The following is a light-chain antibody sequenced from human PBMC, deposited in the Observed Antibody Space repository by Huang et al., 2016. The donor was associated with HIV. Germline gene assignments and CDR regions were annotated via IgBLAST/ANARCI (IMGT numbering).Light chain of an antibody. Sequence: EIVMTQSPATLSVSPGERATLSCRASETVVRNLAWYQQKPGQAPGLLIHGASTRATGIPARFGGSGSGTEFTLTISSLQSEDVAVYYCQQYNYWPQTFGQGTKVEIK. CDR1: ETVVRN. V-gene: IGKV3-15*01. CDR3: QQYNYWPQT. CDR2: GAS. J-gene: IGKJ1*01.